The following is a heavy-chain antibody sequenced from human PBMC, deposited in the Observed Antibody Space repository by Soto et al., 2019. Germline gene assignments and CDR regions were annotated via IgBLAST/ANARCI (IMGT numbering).Heavy chain of an antibody. CDR3: AKAFHPLTYYYDSSGYLFGFDY. CDR1: GFTFSSYA. CDR2: ISGSGGST. J-gene: IGHJ4*02. V-gene: IGHV3-23*01. Sequence: GGSLRLSCAASGFTFSSYAMSWVRQAPGKGLEWVSAISGSGGSTYYADSVKGRFTISRDNSKNTLYLQMNSLRAEDTAVYYCAKAFHPLTYYYDSSGYLFGFDYWGQGTLVTVSS. D-gene: IGHD3-22*01.